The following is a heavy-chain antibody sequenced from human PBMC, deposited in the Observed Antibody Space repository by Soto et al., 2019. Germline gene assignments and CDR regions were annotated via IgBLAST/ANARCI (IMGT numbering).Heavy chain of an antibody. CDR2: ISYDGSNK. Sequence: LSLTCAASGFTFSSYAMHWVRQAPGKGLELVAVISYDGSNKYYADSVKGRFTISRDNSKNTLYLQMNSLRAEDTAVYYCAIADGSSWYYGMDVWGQGTTVTVSS. CDR3: AIADGSSWYYGMDV. CDR1: GFTFSSYA. J-gene: IGHJ6*02. D-gene: IGHD6-13*01. V-gene: IGHV3-30-3*01.